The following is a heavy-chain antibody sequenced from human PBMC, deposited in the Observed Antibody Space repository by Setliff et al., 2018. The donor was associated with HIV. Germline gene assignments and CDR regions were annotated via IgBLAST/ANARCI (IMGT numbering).Heavy chain of an antibody. CDR2: IKRSGSA. Sequence: QGKGLEGXGXIKRSGSAXXNXXXKSRVTMSVDTSXRQFSLKLXSVTAADTAIYYCARQSTVAAAGFDFWGQGTLVTVSS. V-gene: IGHV4-34*01. D-gene: IGHD6-13*01. CDR3: ARQSTVAAAGFDF. J-gene: IGHJ4*02.